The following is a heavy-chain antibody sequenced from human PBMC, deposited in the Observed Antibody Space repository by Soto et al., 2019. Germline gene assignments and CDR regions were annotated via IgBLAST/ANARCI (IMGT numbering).Heavy chain of an antibody. V-gene: IGHV3-21*01. CDR3: ARGLYYYDSMGYYGN. J-gene: IGHJ4*02. Sequence: GESLKISCAASGFTFSSYSMNWVRQAPGKGLEWVSSISSSSSYIYYADSVKGRFTISRDNAKNSLYLQMNSLRAEDTAVYYCARGLYYYDSMGYYGNGGKGPLVTVPS. CDR2: ISSSSSYI. D-gene: IGHD3-22*01. CDR1: GFTFSSYS.